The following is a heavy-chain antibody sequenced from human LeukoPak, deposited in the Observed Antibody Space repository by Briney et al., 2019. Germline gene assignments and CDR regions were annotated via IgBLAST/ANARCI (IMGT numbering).Heavy chain of an antibody. CDR1: GYTFTSYY. V-gene: IGHV1-46*01. CDR2: INPSGGST. J-gene: IGHJ4*02. D-gene: IGHD2-2*01. Sequence: ASVKVSCKASGYTFTSYYMHWVRQAPGQGLEWMGIINPSGGSTSYAQKFQGRVTMTRDTSTSTVYMELSSLRSEDTAVYYCARGGLGHCSSTICRTLDYWGQGTLVTVSS. CDR3: ARGGLGHCSSTICRTLDY.